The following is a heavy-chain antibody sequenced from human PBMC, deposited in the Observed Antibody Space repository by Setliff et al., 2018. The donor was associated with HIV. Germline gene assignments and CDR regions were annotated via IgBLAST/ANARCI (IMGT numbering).Heavy chain of an antibody. J-gene: IGHJ3*02. V-gene: IGHV1-24*01. Sequence: ASVKVSCKVYGYTLSELSIHWVRQAPGKGLEWMGRVDPEDGETKYAEKFQGRVTITADTSTDTAYMELSSLRSEDTAVYYCARVNPFLYYYGTSGHSGAFDIWGQGTVVTVSS. CDR3: ARVNPFLYYYGTSGHSGAFDI. CDR1: GYTLSELS. D-gene: IGHD3-22*01. CDR2: VDPEDGET.